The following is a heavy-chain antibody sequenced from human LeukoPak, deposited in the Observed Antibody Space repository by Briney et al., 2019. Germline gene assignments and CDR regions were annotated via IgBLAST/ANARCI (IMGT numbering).Heavy chain of an antibody. CDR3: ARNQQLGGHSYYYYGMDV. J-gene: IGHJ6*02. CDR2: ICGGGVTT. V-gene: IGHV3-23*01. CDR1: GFTFSSYA. D-gene: IGHD3-16*01. Sequence: QPGGSLRLSCAAPGFTFSSYAMSWVRQAPGKGLEWVSGICGGGVTTYYADSVKGRFTISRDNSKNTLYLQMNSLRADDTAIYYCARNQQLGGHSYYYYGMDVWGQGTTVTVSS.